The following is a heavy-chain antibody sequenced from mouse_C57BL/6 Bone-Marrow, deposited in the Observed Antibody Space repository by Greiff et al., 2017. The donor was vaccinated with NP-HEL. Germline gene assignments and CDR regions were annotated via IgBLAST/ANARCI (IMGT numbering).Heavy chain of an antibody. CDR2: IDPENGDT. CDR1: GFNIQDDY. D-gene: IGHD1-1*02. Sequence: EVQLKQSGAELVRPGASVKLSCTASGFNIQDDYMHWVKQRPEQGLEWIGWIDPENGDTEYASKFQGKATITADTSSNTAYLQLSSLTSEDTAVYYCTPLMAVLPPYWGQGTLVTVSA. V-gene: IGHV14-4*01. J-gene: IGHJ3*01. CDR3: TPLMAVLPPY.